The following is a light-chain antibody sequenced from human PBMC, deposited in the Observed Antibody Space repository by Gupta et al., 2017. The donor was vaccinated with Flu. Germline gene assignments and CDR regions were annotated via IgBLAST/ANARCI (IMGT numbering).Light chain of an antibody. CDR3: QTRDSITYV. Sequence: SYELTQPPPVSVSPGQTASITCSGDKLGDKYVCWYQLKPGQSPVMVSYHDSKRPSGIPERFSGSNSGNTATLTISGTQTMDEADYYCQTRDSITYVFGTGTKVTVL. CDR2: HDS. V-gene: IGLV3-1*01. J-gene: IGLJ1*01. CDR1: KLGDKY.